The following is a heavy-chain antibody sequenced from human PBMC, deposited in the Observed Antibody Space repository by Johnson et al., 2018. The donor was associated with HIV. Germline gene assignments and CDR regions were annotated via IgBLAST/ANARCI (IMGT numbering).Heavy chain of an antibody. CDR2: INWNGGST. V-gene: IGHV3-20*04. D-gene: IGHD3-16*01. CDR1: GFMFDDYG. J-gene: IGHJ3*02. CDR3: AREGEPDGFDI. Sequence: VQLVESGGGLVQPGGSLRLSCTASGFMFDDYGMNWVRQAPGKGLEWVSGINWNGGSTGYADSMKGRFTISRDNAKNSLYLQMNSLRAEDTALYYCAREGEPDGFDIWGQGTMVTVSS.